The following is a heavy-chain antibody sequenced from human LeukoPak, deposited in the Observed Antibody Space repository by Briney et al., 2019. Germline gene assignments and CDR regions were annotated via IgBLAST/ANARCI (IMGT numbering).Heavy chain of an antibody. V-gene: IGHV4-59*01. CDR2: IYYSGST. CDR1: GVSISSYY. J-gene: IGHJ4*02. CDR3: ARGPLDY. Sequence: SETLSLTCTVSGVSISSYYWSWIRQPPGKGLEWIGYIYYSGSTNYNPSLKSRVTISVDTSKNQFSLKLSSVTAADTAVYYCARGPLDYWGQGTLVTVSS.